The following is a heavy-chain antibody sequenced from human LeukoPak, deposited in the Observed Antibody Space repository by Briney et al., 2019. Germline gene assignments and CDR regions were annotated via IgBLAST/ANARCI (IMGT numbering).Heavy chain of an antibody. CDR2: IYPDDSDT. V-gene: IGHV5-51*01. D-gene: IGHD6-6*01. CDR3: ARTYGSSSVDY. Sequence: PGESLKISCKGSGYRFNAYWIAWVRQMPGKGLEWMGIIYPDDSDTRYSPSFQGQVTISADKSVRTAYLQWSSLKASDTAMYYCARTYGSSSVDYWGQGTLVTVSS. CDR1: GYRFNAYW. J-gene: IGHJ4*02.